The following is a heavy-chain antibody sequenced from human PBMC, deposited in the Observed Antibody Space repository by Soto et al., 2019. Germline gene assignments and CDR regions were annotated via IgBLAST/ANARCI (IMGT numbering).Heavy chain of an antibody. CDR2: IIPIFGTA. CDR3: ASPPLSSSWYGDYYFDY. V-gene: IGHV1-69*01. CDR1: GGTFSSYA. D-gene: IGHD6-13*01. J-gene: IGHJ4*02. Sequence: QVQLVQSGAEVKKPRSSVKVSCKASGGTFSSYAISWVRQAPGQGLEWMGGIIPIFGTANYAQKFQGRVTITADESTSTAYMELSSVCSEDTAVYYCASPPLSSSWYGDYYFDYWGQGTLVTVSS.